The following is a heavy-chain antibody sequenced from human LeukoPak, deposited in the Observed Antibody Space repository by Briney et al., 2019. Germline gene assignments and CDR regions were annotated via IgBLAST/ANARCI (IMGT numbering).Heavy chain of an antibody. J-gene: IGHJ4*02. CDR1: GYSFSPYW. Sequence: GGSLRLSCVASGYSFSPYWMSWVRQTPGKGLEWVASISNGGSPTYYVDSVRGRFTISRDDAKNSLFLQMNGLRADDTAVYYCARDQEGFDYWGQGTLVTVSS. V-gene: IGHV3-7*03. CDR2: ISNGGSPT. CDR3: ARDQEGFDY.